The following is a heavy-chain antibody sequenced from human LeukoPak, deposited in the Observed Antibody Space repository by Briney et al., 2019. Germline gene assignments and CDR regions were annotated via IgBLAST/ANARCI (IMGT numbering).Heavy chain of an antibody. CDR1: GFTFSSYW. Sequence: GGSLRLSCAASGFTFSSYWMTWVRQAPGKGLEWVADIKQDGSEKYYVDSVKGRFTIFRDNAKNSLYLQMNSLRAEDTAVYYCARGSSTGDYWGQGTLVTVSS. V-gene: IGHV3-7*01. CDR3: ARGSSTGDY. CDR2: IKQDGSEK. J-gene: IGHJ4*02. D-gene: IGHD4-17*01.